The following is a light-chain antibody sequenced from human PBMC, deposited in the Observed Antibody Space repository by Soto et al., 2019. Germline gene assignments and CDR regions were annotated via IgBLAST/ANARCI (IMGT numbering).Light chain of an antibody. CDR1: QSVSSL. CDR2: DAS. V-gene: IGKV3-11*01. Sequence: EIVLTQSPATLSLSPGERATLSCRASQSVSSLLAWYQQKPGQAPRLLIYDASNRATGIPARFSGRGSGTDFNLTISSLEPEDFAIYYCHQRSNWPPSFGPGTTVDI. J-gene: IGKJ3*01. CDR3: HQRSNWPPS.